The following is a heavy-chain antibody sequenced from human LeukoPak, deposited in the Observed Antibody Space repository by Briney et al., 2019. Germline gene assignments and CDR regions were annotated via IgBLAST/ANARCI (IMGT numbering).Heavy chain of an antibody. V-gene: IGHV4-31*03. CDR3: ARVRLDDYGDPGWFDP. J-gene: IGHJ5*02. Sequence: SETLSLTCTVSGGSISSGGYYWSWIRQHPGKGLEWIGYIYYSGSTYYNPSLKSRVTISVDTSKNQFSLKLSSVTAADTAVYYCARVRLDDYGDPGWFDPWGQGTLVTVSS. CDR2: IYYSGST. D-gene: IGHD4-17*01. CDR1: GGSISSGGYY.